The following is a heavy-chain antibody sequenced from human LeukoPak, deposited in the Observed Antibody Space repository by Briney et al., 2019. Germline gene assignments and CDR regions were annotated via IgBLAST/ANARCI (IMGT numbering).Heavy chain of an antibody. V-gene: IGHV4-34*01. CDR1: GGSFSGYY. Sequence: SETLSLTCAVYGGSFSGYYWSWVRQPPGKGLEWIGEINHSGSTNYNPSLKSRVTISVDTSKNQFSLKLRSVTVADTAVYYDARGPPLFYSSSFHYGGQGSLVTVSS. D-gene: IGHD6-6*01. CDR3: ARGPPLFYSSSFHY. J-gene: IGHJ4*02. CDR2: INHSGST.